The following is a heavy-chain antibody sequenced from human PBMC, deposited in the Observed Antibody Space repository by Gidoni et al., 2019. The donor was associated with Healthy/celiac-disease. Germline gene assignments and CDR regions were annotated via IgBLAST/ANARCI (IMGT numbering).Heavy chain of an antibody. Sequence: EVQLLESGGGLVQPGGSLRLSCAASGFTLSSYAMSWVRQAPGKGMEGVSAISGSGGSTYYADSVKGRFTISRDNSKNTLYLQMNSLRAEDTAVYYCAKAPVTMVRGEDYGMDVWGQGTTVTVSS. CDR2: ISGSGGST. CDR1: GFTLSSYA. CDR3: AKAPVTMVRGEDYGMDV. J-gene: IGHJ6*02. D-gene: IGHD3-10*01. V-gene: IGHV3-23*01.